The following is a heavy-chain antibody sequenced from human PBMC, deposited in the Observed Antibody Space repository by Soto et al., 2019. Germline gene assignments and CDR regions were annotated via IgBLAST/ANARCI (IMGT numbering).Heavy chain of an antibody. D-gene: IGHD3-16*02. Sequence: GGSLRLSCAASGFTFSSYAMSWVRQAPGKGLEWVSGISASGRNTYYPDSVKGRFTTSRDNSKNTLYLQMNNLRAEDTAVYYCSDGGEWSFNFEYWGLGTMVTVSS. CDR3: SDGGEWSFNFEY. CDR1: GFTFSSYA. CDR2: ISASGRNT. V-gene: IGHV3-23*01. J-gene: IGHJ4*02.